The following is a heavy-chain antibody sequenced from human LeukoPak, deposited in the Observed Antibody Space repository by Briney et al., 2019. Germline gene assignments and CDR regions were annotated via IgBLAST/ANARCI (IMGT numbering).Heavy chain of an antibody. Sequence: GGTLRLSCAASGFTFSDYAMTWVRQAPGKGLEWVSGISGRGGSTYYADSVKGRFTISRDNSKNTLYLQMNSLRAEDTAVYYCAKTGAVLIVYFFDSWGQGALVTASS. J-gene: IGHJ4*02. D-gene: IGHD2-15*01. CDR2: ISGRGGST. CDR3: AKTGAVLIVYFFDS. CDR1: GFTFSDYA. V-gene: IGHV3-23*01.